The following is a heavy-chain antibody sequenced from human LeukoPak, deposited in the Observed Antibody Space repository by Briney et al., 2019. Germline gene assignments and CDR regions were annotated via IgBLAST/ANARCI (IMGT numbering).Heavy chain of an antibody. D-gene: IGHD6-19*01. CDR3: ARVYSSGWYYFDY. J-gene: IGHJ4*02. CDR1: GYTFTSYD. V-gene: IGHV1-8*01. Sequence: GASVKVSCKASGYTFTSYDINWVRQATGQGLEWMGWMNPNSGNTGYAQKFQGRVTMTRDTSISTAYMELSRLRSDDTAVYYCARVYSSGWYYFDYWGQGTLVTVSS. CDR2: MNPNSGNT.